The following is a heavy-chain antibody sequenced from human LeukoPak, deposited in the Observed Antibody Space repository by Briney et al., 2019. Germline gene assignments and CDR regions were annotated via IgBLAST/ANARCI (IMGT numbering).Heavy chain of an antibody. J-gene: IGHJ6*03. Sequence: SETLSLTCTVSGGSISSYYWSWIRQPPGKGLEWVGYIYYIGSTNYNPSLKSRVTILVDTSKNQFSLKLSSVTAADTAVYYCARDHCSSTSCYPPYYYMDVWGKGTRSPSP. CDR2: IYYIGST. D-gene: IGHD2-2*01. CDR3: ARDHCSSTSCYPPYYYMDV. CDR1: GGSISSYY. V-gene: IGHV4-59*01.